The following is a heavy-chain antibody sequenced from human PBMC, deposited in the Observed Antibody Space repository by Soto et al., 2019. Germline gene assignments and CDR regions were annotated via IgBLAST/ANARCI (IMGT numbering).Heavy chain of an antibody. Sequence: SVXVSCKACGGTLSSYASICVLQAPGQGLECMGGIIPIFGTANYAQKFQGRVTITADESASTAYMELSSLRSEDTAVYYCARDHRYYDSSGYYTNDDFDIWGQGTMV. J-gene: IGHJ3*02. CDR3: ARDHRYYDSSGYYTNDDFDI. CDR2: IIPIFGTA. V-gene: IGHV1-69*01. CDR1: GGTLSSYA. D-gene: IGHD3-22*01.